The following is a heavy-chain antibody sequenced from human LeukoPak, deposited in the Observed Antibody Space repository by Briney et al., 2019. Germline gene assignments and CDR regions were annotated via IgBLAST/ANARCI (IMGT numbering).Heavy chain of an antibody. CDR1: GFTFSSYW. Sequence: GGSLRLSCAASGFTFSSYWMSWVRQAPGKGLEWVANIKQDGSEKYYVDSVKGRFTISRDNAKNSLYLQMNSLRAEDTAVYYCARDYYDSSGYLGDNAFDIWGQGTMVTVSS. CDR2: IKQDGSEK. J-gene: IGHJ3*02. CDR3: ARDYYDSSGYLGDNAFDI. D-gene: IGHD3-22*01. V-gene: IGHV3-7*01.